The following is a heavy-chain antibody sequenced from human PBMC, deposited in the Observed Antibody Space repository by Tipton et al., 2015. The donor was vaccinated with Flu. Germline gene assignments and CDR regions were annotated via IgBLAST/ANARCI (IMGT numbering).Heavy chain of an antibody. D-gene: IGHD4-11*01. V-gene: IGHV4-38-2*01. CDR2: IHRSGSG. CDR3: ARRDYSNYVSEPKNWFDP. CDR1: GDSIGYPYY. J-gene: IGHJ5*02. Sequence: TLSLTCSVSGDSIGYPYYWGWIRQTPGKGLEWIGNIHRSGSGYYNPSLKSRVTMSVDSSKNQFSLRLTSVTAADTAVYFRARRDYSNYVSEPKNWFDPWGQGALVTVSS.